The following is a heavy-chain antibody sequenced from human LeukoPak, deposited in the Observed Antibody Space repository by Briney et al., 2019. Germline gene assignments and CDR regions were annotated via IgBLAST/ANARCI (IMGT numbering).Heavy chain of an antibody. D-gene: IGHD3-22*01. CDR2: IYYRGIT. Sequence: SETLFLTCTVSGGSISSSSYYWGWIRQPPGKGLEWIGSIYYRGITYYNPSLKSRVTISVDTSKNQFSLKLSSVTAADTAVYYCARVVHDSSTYPQSYFDFWGQGTLVTVSS. J-gene: IGHJ4*02. V-gene: IGHV4-39*07. CDR3: ARVVHDSSTYPQSYFDF. CDR1: GGSISSSSYY.